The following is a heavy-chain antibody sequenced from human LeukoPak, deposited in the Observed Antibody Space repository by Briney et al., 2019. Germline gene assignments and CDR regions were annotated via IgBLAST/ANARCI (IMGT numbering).Heavy chain of an antibody. J-gene: IGHJ4*02. D-gene: IGHD1-26*01. Sequence: ASVKVSCKVSGHTLTDLSTHWVRQTPGGGLGWMGGLDPEDGETIYAQKFQGRVTMTEDTSTDTAYMELSSLRSEYTAVYYCATGGIYSLLDYWGQGTLVTVSS. CDR1: GHTLTDLS. V-gene: IGHV1-24*01. CDR3: ATGGIYSLLDY. CDR2: LDPEDGET.